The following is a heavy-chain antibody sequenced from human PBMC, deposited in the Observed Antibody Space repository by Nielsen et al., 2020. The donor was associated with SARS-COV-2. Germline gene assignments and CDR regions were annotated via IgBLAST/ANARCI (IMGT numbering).Heavy chain of an antibody. Sequence: WIRQPPGKGLEWIGYIYYSGSTYYNPSLKSRVTISVDTSKNQFSLKLSSVTAADTAVYYCARPTMVRGTDAFDIWGQGTMVTVSS. CDR3: ARPTMVRGTDAFDI. V-gene: IGHV4-39*01. CDR2: IYYSGST. D-gene: IGHD3-10*01. J-gene: IGHJ3*02.